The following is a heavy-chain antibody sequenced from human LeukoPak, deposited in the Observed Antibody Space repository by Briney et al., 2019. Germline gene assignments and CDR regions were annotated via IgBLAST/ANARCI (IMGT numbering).Heavy chain of an antibody. V-gene: IGHV5-51*01. CDR3: ARHTMYYDILTRFNYYYYMDV. J-gene: IGHJ6*03. Sequence: GESLKISCKGSGYSFTSYWIGWVRQMPGKGLEWMGIIYPGDSDTRYSPSFQGQVTISADKSISTAYLQWSSLKASDTAMYYCARHTMYYDILTRFNYYYYMDVWGKGTTVTISS. D-gene: IGHD3-9*01. CDR2: IYPGDSDT. CDR1: GYSFTSYW.